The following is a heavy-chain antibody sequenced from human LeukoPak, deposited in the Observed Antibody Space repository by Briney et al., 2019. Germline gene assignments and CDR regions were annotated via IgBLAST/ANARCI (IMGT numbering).Heavy chain of an antibody. D-gene: IGHD3-10*01. Sequence: SETLSLTCTVSGYSISSGYYWGWIRQPPGKGLEWIGSIYHSGSTYYNPSLKSRVTISVDTSKNQFSLKLSSVTAADTAVYYCARDMSSGSYYRWWVANPYYMDVWGKGTTVTVSS. CDR1: GYSISSGYY. J-gene: IGHJ6*03. CDR2: IYHSGST. CDR3: ARDMSSGSYYRWWVANPYYMDV. V-gene: IGHV4-38-2*02.